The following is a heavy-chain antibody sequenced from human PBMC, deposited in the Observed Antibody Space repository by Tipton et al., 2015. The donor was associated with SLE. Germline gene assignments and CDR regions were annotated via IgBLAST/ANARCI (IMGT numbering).Heavy chain of an antibody. J-gene: IGHJ3*02. Sequence: TLSLTCTVSGGSISSHYWSWIRQPPGKGLEWIGYIYYSGSTNYNPSLKSRVTISVDTSKNQFSLKLSSVTAADTAVYYCARDQGYCSGGSCSDAFDIWGQGTMVTVSS. D-gene: IGHD2-15*01. CDR2: IYYSGST. CDR3: ARDQGYCSGGSCSDAFDI. V-gene: IGHV4-59*11. CDR1: GGSISSHY.